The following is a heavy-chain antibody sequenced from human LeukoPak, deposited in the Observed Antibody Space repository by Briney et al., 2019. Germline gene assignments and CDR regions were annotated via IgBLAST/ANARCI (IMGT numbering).Heavy chain of an antibody. V-gene: IGHV3-30*18. J-gene: IGHJ6*02. CDR3: AKGQSGMDV. CDR2: ISYDGSNK. Sequence: GGSLRLSCEASGFTFSSYGMHWVRQAPGKGLEWVAVISYDGSNKYYADSVKGRFAISRDNSKNTLYLQMNSLRAEDTAVYYCAKGQSGMDVWGQGTTVTVSS. CDR1: GFTFSSYG.